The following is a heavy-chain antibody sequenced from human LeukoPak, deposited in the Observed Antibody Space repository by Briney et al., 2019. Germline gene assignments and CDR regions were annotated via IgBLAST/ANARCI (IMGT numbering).Heavy chain of an antibody. D-gene: IGHD3-22*01. V-gene: IGHV3-23*01. Sequence: GGSLRLSCAASGFTFSSYGMSWVRQAPGKGLEWVSAISGSGGSTYYADSVKGRFTISRDNSKNTLYLQMNSLRAEDTAVYYCAKQPPGGYYYESSGYYQYFQQWGQGTLVTVSS. CDR1: GFTFSSYG. J-gene: IGHJ1*01. CDR3: AKQPPGGYYYESSGYYQYFQQ. CDR2: ISGSGGST.